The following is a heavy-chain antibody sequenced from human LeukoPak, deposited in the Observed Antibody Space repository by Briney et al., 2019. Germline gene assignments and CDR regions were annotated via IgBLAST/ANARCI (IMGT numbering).Heavy chain of an antibody. CDR2: IGTAGDT. CDR3: ARAGDYGPPDY. Sequence: GGSLRLSCAASGFTFRSYDMHWVRQATGKGLEWVSAIGTAGDTYYPGSVKGRFTISRENAKNSLYLQMNSLRAGDTAVYYCARAGDYGPPDYWGQGTLVTVSS. CDR1: GFTFRSYD. D-gene: IGHD4/OR15-4a*01. J-gene: IGHJ4*02. V-gene: IGHV3-13*01.